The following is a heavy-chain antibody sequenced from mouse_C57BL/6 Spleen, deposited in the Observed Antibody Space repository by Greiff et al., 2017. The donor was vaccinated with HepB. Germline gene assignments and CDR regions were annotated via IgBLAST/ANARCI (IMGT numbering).Heavy chain of an antibody. V-gene: IGHV5-17*01. D-gene: IGHD4-1*01. J-gene: IGHJ4*01. Sequence: EVHLVESGGGLVKPGGSLKLSCAASGFTFSDYGMHWVRQAPEKGLEWVAYISSGSSTIYYADTVKGRFTISRDNAKNTLFLQMTSLRSEDTAMYYCARTGSLYAMDYWGQGTSVTVSS. CDR1: GFTFSDYG. CDR2: ISSGSSTI. CDR3: ARTGSLYAMDY.